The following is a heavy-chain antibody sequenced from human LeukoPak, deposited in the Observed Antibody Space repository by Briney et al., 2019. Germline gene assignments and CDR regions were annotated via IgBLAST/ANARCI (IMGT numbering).Heavy chain of an antibody. CDR2: ISAYNGNT. CDR3: ARDRKDIVVVVAATSMDV. V-gene: IGHV1-18*01. J-gene: IGHJ6*03. CDR1: GYTFTSYG. D-gene: IGHD2-15*01. Sequence: ASVKASCKASGYTFTSYGISWVRQAPGQGLEWMGWISAYNGNTNYAQKLQGRVTMTTDTSTSAAYMELRSLRSDDTAVYYCARDRKDIVVVVAATSMDVWGKGTTVTVSS.